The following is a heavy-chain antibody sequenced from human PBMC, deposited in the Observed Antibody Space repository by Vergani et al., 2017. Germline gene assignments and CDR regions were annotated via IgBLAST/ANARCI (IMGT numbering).Heavy chain of an antibody. CDR1: GYTFTGYY. J-gene: IGHJ4*02. CDR2: INPNSGRT. D-gene: IGHD6-6*01. CDR3: ARGVAA. Sequence: QVQLVQSGAEVKKPGASVKVSCKASGYTFTGYYMYWVRQAPGHGLEWMGWINPNSGRTNYAQKFQGRVTMTRDTSISTAYMELSRLTYDDTAVYYCARGVAAWGQGSLVTVSS. V-gene: IGHV1-2*02.